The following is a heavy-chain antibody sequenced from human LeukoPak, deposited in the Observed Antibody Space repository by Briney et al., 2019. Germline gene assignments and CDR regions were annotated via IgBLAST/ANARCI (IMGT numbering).Heavy chain of an antibody. CDR2: ISGTGGST. CDR3: AKGRCGDSSCWYFDA. CDR1: GFTFSNYA. D-gene: IGHD6-13*01. V-gene: IGHV3-23*01. Sequence: GGSLRLSCAASGFTFSNYAMSWVRQAPGKGLEWVAGISGTGGSTHYADSVKGRFTISRDNSKNTVYLQMNSVRAEDTAIYFCAKGRCGDSSCWYFDAWAKGTRVTVSS. J-gene: IGHJ4*02.